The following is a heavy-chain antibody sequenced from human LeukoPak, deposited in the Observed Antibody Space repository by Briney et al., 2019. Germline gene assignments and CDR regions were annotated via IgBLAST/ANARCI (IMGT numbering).Heavy chain of an antibody. Sequence: PGGSLRLSCAASGFTFSSYGMHWVRQAPGKGLEWVAFIRYDGSNKYYADSVKGRFTISRDNSKNTLYLQMNSLRAEDTAVYYCAKARKRITIFGVASPPYYYMDVWGKGTTVTVSS. CDR3: AKARKRITIFGVASPPYYYMDV. V-gene: IGHV3-30*02. D-gene: IGHD3-3*01. CDR1: GFTFSSYG. J-gene: IGHJ6*03. CDR2: IRYDGSNK.